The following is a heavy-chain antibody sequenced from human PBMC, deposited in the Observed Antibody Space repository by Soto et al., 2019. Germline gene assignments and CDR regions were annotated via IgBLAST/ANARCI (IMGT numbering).Heavy chain of an antibody. CDR3: ARVVAVACDAFDI. J-gene: IGHJ3*02. D-gene: IGHD6-19*01. Sequence: GGSLRLSCAASGFTFSSYGMHWVRQAPGKGLEWVAVIWYDGRNKYYADSVKGRFTISRDNTKNTLYLQMNSLRAEDTAVYYCARVVAVACDAFDIWGQGTTVTVS. CDR1: GFTFSSYG. V-gene: IGHV3-33*01. CDR2: IWYDGRNK.